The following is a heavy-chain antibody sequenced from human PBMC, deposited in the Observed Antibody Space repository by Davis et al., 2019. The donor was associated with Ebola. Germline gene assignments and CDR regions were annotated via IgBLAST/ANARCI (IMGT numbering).Heavy chain of an antibody. CDR2: IKQDGSEK. CDR3: AREGRYCSSTSCYWDV. D-gene: IGHD2-2*01. CDR1: GFTFSSYW. Sequence: GGSLRLSCAASGFTFSSYWMSWVRQAPGKGLEWVANIKQDGSEKYYVDSVRDRFTISRDNAKNSLYLQMNSLRAEDTAVYYCAREGRYCSSTSCYWDVWGQGTLVTVSS. J-gene: IGHJ4*02. V-gene: IGHV3-7*01.